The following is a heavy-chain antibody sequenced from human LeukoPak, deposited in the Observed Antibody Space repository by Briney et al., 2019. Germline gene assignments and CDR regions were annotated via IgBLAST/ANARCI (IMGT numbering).Heavy chain of an antibody. D-gene: IGHD3-22*01. CDR3: ARGVSDYYDSSGYYSAGGAFDI. CDR1: GFTFDDYA. V-gene: IGHV3-9*01. J-gene: IGHJ3*02. CDR2: ISWNSGSI. Sequence: PGGSLRLSCAASGFTFDDYAMHWVRQAPGKGLEWVSGISWNSGSIGYADSVKGRFTISRDNAKNSLYLQMNSLRAEDTAVYYCARGVSDYYDSSGYYSAGGAFDIWGQGTMVTVSS.